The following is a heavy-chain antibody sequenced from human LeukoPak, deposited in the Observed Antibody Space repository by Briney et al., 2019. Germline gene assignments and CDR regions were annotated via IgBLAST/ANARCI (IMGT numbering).Heavy chain of an antibody. CDR2: ISGSGSSI. CDR1: GFTFSNYE. Sequence: GGSLRLSCAASGFTFSNYEMNWVRQAPGKGLEWVSYISGSGSSIYYADSVKGRFTISRDNAKNSLYLQLNSLRAGDTAVYYCARFNTTPDYWGQGTLVTVSS. D-gene: IGHD1-1*01. CDR3: ARFNTTPDY. V-gene: IGHV3-48*03. J-gene: IGHJ4*02.